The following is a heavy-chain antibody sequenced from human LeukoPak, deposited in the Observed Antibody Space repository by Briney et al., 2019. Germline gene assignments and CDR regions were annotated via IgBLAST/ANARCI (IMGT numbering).Heavy chain of an antibody. CDR3: ARDWTSAVGATKVDY. CDR1: GYTFTGYY. CDR2: INPNSGGT. D-gene: IGHD1-26*01. J-gene: IGHJ4*02. V-gene: IGHV1-2*06. Sequence: ASVKVSCEASGYTFTGYYMHWVRQAPGQGLEWMGRINPNSGGTNYAQKFQGRVTMTRDTSISTAYMELSRLRSDDTAVYYCARDWTSAVGATKVDYWGQGTLVTVSS.